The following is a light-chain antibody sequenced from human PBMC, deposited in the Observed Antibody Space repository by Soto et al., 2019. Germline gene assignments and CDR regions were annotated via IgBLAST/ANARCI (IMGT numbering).Light chain of an antibody. CDR3: QQYNVYPWT. J-gene: IGKJ1*01. Sequence: DIQMTQSPSTLSASVGDRVIITCRASQNIFSWLAWYQQKPGKAPKLLIYKASSLESGVQSRFSGSGSGTEFTLTIRSLQPDDFATYYCQQYNVYPWTFGQGTKVDIK. CDR2: KAS. V-gene: IGKV1-5*03. CDR1: QNIFSW.